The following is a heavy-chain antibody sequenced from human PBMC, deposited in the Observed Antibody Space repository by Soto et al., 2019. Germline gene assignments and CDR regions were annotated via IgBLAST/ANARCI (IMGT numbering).Heavy chain of an antibody. Sequence: PGGSLRLSCAASGFTVSSNYMSWVRQAPGKGLEWVSVIYSGGSAYYADSVKGRFTISRDNSKNTLYLQMNSLRAEDTAVYYCAREGSSWPDYYYGMDVWGQGTTVTVSS. CDR1: GFTVSSNY. J-gene: IGHJ6*02. D-gene: IGHD6-13*01. CDR3: AREGSSWPDYYYGMDV. CDR2: IYSGGSA. V-gene: IGHV3-66*01.